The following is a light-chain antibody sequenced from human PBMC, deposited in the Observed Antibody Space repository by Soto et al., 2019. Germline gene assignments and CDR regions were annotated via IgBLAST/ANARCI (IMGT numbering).Light chain of an antibody. CDR1: SSDIGGYNY. Sequence: QSALTQPASVSGSPGQSITISCTGTSSDIGGYNYVSWYQQHPGKAPKLMIYEVSNRPSGVSNRFSGYKSGNTASLTISGLQAEDEADYYCSSYKSSSVLFGGGTKLTVL. J-gene: IGLJ2*01. CDR2: EVS. V-gene: IGLV2-14*01. CDR3: SSYKSSSVL.